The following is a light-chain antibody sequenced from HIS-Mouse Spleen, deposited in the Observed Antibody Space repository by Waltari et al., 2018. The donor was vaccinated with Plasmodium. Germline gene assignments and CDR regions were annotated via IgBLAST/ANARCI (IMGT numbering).Light chain of an antibody. Sequence: QSVLTQPPSASGTPGQRVTISCSGSISSIGSNTVNWYQQLPGTAPKLLTYSNNQRPSGVPDRFSGSKSGTSASLAISGLQSEDEADYYCAAWDDSLNGVVFAGGTKLTVL. V-gene: IGLV1-44*01. CDR2: SNN. CDR3: AAWDDSLNGVV. J-gene: IGLJ2*01. CDR1: ISSIGSNT.